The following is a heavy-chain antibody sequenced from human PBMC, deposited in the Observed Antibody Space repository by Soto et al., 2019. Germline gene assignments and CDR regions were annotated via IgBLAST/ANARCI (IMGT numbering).Heavy chain of an antibody. Sequence: QVQLVQSGAEVKKPGASVKVSCKASGYTFTSYAMHWVRQAPGQRLEWMGWINAGNGNTNYSQKFQGRVTITRDTSASTAYMELSSLRPEDTAVYYCARDQPIIMSTFGGVIPYGIDVWGQGTTVTVSS. D-gene: IGHD3-16*02. CDR2: INAGNGNT. V-gene: IGHV1-3*01. CDR1: GYTFTSYA. CDR3: ARDQPIIMSTFGGVIPYGIDV. J-gene: IGHJ6*02.